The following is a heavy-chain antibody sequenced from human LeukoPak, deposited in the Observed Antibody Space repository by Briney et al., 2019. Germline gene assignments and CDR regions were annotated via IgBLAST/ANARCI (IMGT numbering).Heavy chain of an antibody. Sequence: GGSLRLSCAASGFTFSSYSMNWVRQAPGKGLEWVAVIWYDGSNKYYADSVKGRFTISRDNSKNTLYLQMNSLRAEDTAVYYCAKASTIAAGGGVDYWGQGTLVTVSS. V-gene: IGHV3-33*06. CDR3: AKASTIAAGGGVDY. CDR2: IWYDGSNK. D-gene: IGHD6-13*01. J-gene: IGHJ4*02. CDR1: GFTFSSYS.